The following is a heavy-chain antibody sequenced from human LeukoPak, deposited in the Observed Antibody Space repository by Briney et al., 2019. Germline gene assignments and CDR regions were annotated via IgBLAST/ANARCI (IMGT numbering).Heavy chain of an antibody. Sequence: SVKVSCKASGGTFSSYAISWVRQAPGQGLEWMGRIIPIFGTANYAQKFQGRVMITTDESTSTAYMELSSLRSEDTAVYYCAREGFTMIVVEMSGIFDYWGQRTLVTVSS. V-gene: IGHV1-69*05. CDR3: AREGFTMIVVEMSGIFDY. D-gene: IGHD3-22*01. J-gene: IGHJ4*02. CDR1: GGTFSSYA. CDR2: IIPIFGTA.